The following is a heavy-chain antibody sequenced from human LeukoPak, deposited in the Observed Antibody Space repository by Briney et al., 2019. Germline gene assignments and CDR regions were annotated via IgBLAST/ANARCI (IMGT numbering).Heavy chain of an antibody. D-gene: IGHD2-2*01. V-gene: IGHV3-23*01. CDR2: ISGSGINT. CDR1: GFTFSSYS. CDR3: AKNWQYCSSTSCYFPDY. J-gene: IGHJ4*02. Sequence: GGSLRPSCAASGFTFSSYSMNWVRQAPGKGLEWVSVISGSGINTDYADSVKGRFTISRDNSKNTLYLQMNSLRAEDTAVYYCAKNWQYCSSTSCYFPDYWGQGTLVTVSS.